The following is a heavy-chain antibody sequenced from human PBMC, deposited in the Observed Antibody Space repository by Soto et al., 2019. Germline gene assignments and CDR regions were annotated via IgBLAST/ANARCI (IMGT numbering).Heavy chain of an antibody. Sequence: QVQLVASGGGVVQPGRSLRLSCAASGFTFSSYGMHWVRQAPGKGLEWVAVISYDGSNKYYADSVQGRFTISRDNSKNTLYLQMNSLSAEDTAVYYCAKDQLRGVRGVITYYYGMDVWGQGTTVTVSS. V-gene: IGHV3-30*18. J-gene: IGHJ6*02. CDR3: AKDQLRGVRGVITYYYGMDV. D-gene: IGHD3-10*01. CDR2: ISYDGSNK. CDR1: GFTFSSYG.